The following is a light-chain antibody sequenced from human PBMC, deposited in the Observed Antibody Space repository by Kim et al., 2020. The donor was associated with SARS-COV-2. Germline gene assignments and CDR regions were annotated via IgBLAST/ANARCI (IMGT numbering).Light chain of an antibody. CDR2: GGS. CDR3: QQYNNWPPRT. CDR1: QSISSN. V-gene: IGKV3-15*01. Sequence: EPVMTQSPAALSVSPGERATLSCRASQSISSNLAWYQQTPGQAPRLLIYGGSTRATGIPARFSGSGSGTEFTLTISSLQSEDFAVYYCQQYNNWPPRTFGGGTKVDIK. J-gene: IGKJ4*02.